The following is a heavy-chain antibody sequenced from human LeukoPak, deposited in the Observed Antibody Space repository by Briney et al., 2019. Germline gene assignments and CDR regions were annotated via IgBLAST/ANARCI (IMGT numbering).Heavy chain of an antibody. J-gene: IGHJ6*02. CDR3: ASISAHSGYDYPTPYGMDV. CDR2: IYSGGST. V-gene: IGHV3-53*05. Sequence: PGGSLRLSCAASGFTVSSNYMSWVRQAPGKGLEWVSVIYSGGSTYYADSVKGRFTISRDNSKNTLYLQMNSLRAEDTAVYYCASISAHSGYDYPTPYGMDVWGQGTTVTVSS. D-gene: IGHD5-12*01. CDR1: GFTVSSNY.